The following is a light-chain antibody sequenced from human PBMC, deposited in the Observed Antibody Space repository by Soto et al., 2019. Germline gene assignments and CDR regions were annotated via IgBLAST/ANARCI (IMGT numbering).Light chain of an antibody. V-gene: IGLV1-44*01. CDR3: AAWDASLNGVI. CDR1: SSNIGTYT. Sequence: QSVLTQPPSASGTPGQRVTISCSGSSSNIGTYTVNWYQQVPGTAPKLLIYSNNQRPSGVPDRFSGSKYGTSASLAISGLQSEDEADYYCAAWDASLNGVIFGGGTKLTVL. CDR2: SNN. J-gene: IGLJ2*01.